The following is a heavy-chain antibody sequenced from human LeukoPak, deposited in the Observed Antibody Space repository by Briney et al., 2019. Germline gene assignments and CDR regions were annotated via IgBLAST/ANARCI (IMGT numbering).Heavy chain of an antibody. CDR3: ARGGRSSYHRGSNNWFDP. CDR1: GGSFSDYY. CDR2: INHSGST. J-gene: IGHJ5*02. D-gene: IGHD6-19*01. V-gene: IGHV4-34*01. Sequence: SETLSLTCAVYGGSFSDYYWSWIRQPPGKGLEWIGEINHSGSTNYNPSLKSRVTISVDTSKNQFSLKLSSVTAADTAVYYCARGGRSSYHRGSNNWFDPWGQGTLVTVSS.